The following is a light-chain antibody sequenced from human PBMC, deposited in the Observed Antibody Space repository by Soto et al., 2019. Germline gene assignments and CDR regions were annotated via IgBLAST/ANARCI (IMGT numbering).Light chain of an antibody. CDR3: QAWDSSTVV. CDR2: QNN. V-gene: IGLV3-1*01. Sequence: SYELTQPPSVSVSPGQTASITCSGDKLGDKYACCYQQKPGQSPVLVIYQNNKRPSGIPERFSGSNFENTATLTISGTQAWDEADYYCQAWDSSTVVFGGGTKRTV. J-gene: IGLJ2*01. CDR1: KLGDKY.